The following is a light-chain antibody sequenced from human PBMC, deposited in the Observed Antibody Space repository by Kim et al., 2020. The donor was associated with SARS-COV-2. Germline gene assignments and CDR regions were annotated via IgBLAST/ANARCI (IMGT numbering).Light chain of an antibody. CDR1: RGSIATNY. J-gene: IGLJ3*02. CDR2: AKN. CDR3: QSYGSDNQWV. V-gene: IGLV6-57*01. Sequence: TVTISCTRTRGSIATNYVQWYQQRPGSSPTPVIYAKNHRPSGVPDRFSASIDSSSNSASLTISGLRTEDEADYYCQSYGSDNQWVFGGGTQLTVL.